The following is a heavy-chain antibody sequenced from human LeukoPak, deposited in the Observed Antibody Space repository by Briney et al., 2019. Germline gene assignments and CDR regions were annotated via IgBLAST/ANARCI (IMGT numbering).Heavy chain of an antibody. D-gene: IGHD3-10*01. CDR3: AKALYGSGSPFDP. CDR2: ISSSGSTI. Sequence: GGSRRPSCAASGFTFSSYEMNWVRQAPGKGLEWVSYISSSGSTIYYADSVKGRFTISRDNAKNSLYLQMNSLRAEDTAVYYCAKALYGSGSPFDPWGQGTLVTVSS. J-gene: IGHJ5*02. CDR1: GFTFSSYE. V-gene: IGHV3-48*03.